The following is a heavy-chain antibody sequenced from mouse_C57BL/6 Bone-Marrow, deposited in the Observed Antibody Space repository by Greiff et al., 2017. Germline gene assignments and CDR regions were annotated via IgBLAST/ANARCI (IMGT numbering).Heavy chain of an antibody. V-gene: IGHV1-19*01. CDR1: GYTFTDYY. CDR2: INPYNGGT. Sequence: EVQLQQSGPVLVKPGASVKMSCKASGYTFTDYYMNWVKQSHGKSLEWIGVINPYNGGTSYNQKFKGKATLTVDKSSSPAYMELNSLTSEDSAVYYCARGDGYYPFDYWGQGTTLTVSS. CDR3: ARGDGYYPFDY. D-gene: IGHD2-3*01. J-gene: IGHJ2*01.